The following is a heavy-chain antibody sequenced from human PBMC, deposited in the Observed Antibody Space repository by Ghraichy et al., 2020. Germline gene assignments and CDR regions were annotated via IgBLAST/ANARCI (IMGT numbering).Heavy chain of an antibody. CDR3: AKVAVAAMRTPEIHFDS. CDR2: ISGSLGST. D-gene: IGHD2-2*01. V-gene: IGHV3-23*01. Sequence: LSLTCAASGFTFSTYPMSWVRQAPGKGLEWVSGISGSLGSTYYADSVKGRFTISRDNSKKTLYLQMNSLRVEDTGVYYCAKVAVAAMRTPEIHFDSWGQGTRVTVSS. J-gene: IGHJ4*02. CDR1: GFTFSTYP.